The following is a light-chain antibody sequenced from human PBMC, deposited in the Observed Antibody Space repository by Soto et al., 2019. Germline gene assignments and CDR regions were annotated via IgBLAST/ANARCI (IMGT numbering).Light chain of an antibody. CDR3: SSYTSSSTSLYV. CDR2: DVS. CDR1: SSDVVGYNY. Sequence: QSMLTQPASVSGSPGQSITIPCTGTSSDVVGYNYVSWYQQHPGKAPKLMIYDVSNRPSGVSNRFSGSKSGNTASLTISGLQAEDEADYYCSSYTSSSTSLYVFGTGTKVTVL. V-gene: IGLV2-14*01. J-gene: IGLJ1*01.